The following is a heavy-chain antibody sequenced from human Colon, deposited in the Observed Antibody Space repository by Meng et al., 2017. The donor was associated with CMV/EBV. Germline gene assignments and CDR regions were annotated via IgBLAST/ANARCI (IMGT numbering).Heavy chain of an antibody. V-gene: IGHV1-2*02. D-gene: IGHD1-26*01. CDR2: INSNSGAT. CDR1: GYTFSDYH. J-gene: IGHJ4*02. Sequence: QVRLGQSGAEVKKPGASVKVSCKASGYTFSDYHIHWVRQAPGQGLEWMGWINSNSGATDYAQKFQGRLTMTRDTSITTVYMELSSLRSDDTAVYYCARDPSGSRVPFDYWGQGSLVTASS. CDR3: ARDPSGSRVPFDY.